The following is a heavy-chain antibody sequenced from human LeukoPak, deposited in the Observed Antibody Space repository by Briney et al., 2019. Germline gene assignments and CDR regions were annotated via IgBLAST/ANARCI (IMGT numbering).Heavy chain of an antibody. CDR1: GFTFSSYA. CDR2: ISGSGDKT. J-gene: IGHJ4*02. V-gene: IGHV3-23*01. Sequence: PGGSLRLSCAASGFTFSSYAMSWVRQAPGKGLEWVAAISGSGDKTYYADSVKGRFTISRDNSKTTLFLQLNSLGAGDSAVFYCAKDGTNYGLGTSFDNWGQGTLVTVSS. CDR3: AKDGTNYGLGTSFDN. D-gene: IGHD3-10*01.